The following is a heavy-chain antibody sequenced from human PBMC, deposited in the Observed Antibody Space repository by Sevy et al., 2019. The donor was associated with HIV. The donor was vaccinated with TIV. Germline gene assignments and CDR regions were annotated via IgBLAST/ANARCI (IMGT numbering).Heavy chain of an antibody. J-gene: IGHJ4*02. CDR3: ARVRQQLVGSLDY. V-gene: IGHV4-59*01. CDR2: IYYIGST. CDR1: GGSMSSYY. D-gene: IGHD6-13*01. Sequence: SETLSLTCTVSGGSMSSYYWSWIRQPPGKGLEWIGYIYYIGSTNYNPSLKSRITISVDTSKNQFSRKLSSVAAADTAVYYCARVRQQLVGSLDYWGQGTLVTVSS.